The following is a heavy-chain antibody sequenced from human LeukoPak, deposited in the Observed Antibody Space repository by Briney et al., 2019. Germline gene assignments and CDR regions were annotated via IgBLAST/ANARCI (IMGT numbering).Heavy chain of an antibody. CDR2: IYYNGDT. Sequence: PSETLSLTCSVSGGSISSSSKYWGWIRQPPGKGLEWIGSIYYNGDTYYNPSLRSRVTISVDTSKNQFSLKLSSVTAADTAVYYCARRVGQQLATYFDYWGQGTLVTVSS. CDR1: GGSISSSSKY. V-gene: IGHV4-39*01. J-gene: IGHJ4*02. D-gene: IGHD6-13*01. CDR3: ARRVGQQLATYFDY.